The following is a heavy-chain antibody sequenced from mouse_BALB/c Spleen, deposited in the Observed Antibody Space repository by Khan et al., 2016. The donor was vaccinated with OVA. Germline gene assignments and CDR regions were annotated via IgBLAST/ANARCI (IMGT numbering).Heavy chain of an antibody. CDR3: TLLTLYSVDY. CDR2: IRFKSNNYAT. V-gene: IGHV6-6*02. J-gene: IGHJ4*01. Sequence: EVKLEESGGGLVQPGGSMKLSCVASGFTFSNYWMNWVRQSPQKGLEWVAEIRFKSNNYATHYAESVKGRFAISRDDSKSSVYLQMNNLRAEDTGIYYCTLLTLYSVDYWGQGTSVTVSS. CDR1: GFTFSNYW.